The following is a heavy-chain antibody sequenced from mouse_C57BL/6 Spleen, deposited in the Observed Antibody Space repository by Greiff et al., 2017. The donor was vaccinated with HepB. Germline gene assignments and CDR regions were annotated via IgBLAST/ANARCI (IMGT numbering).Heavy chain of an antibody. Sequence: VQLQQSGAELARPGASVTLSCKASGYTFTDYEMHWVKQTPVHGLEWIGAIDPETGGTAYNQKFKGKAILTADKSSSTAYMELRSLTSEDSAVYYCTRHYDCNYYFDYWGQGTTLTVSS. J-gene: IGHJ2*01. CDR3: TRHYDCNYYFDY. D-gene: IGHD2-1*01. CDR1: GYTFTDYE. CDR2: IDPETGGT. V-gene: IGHV1-15*01.